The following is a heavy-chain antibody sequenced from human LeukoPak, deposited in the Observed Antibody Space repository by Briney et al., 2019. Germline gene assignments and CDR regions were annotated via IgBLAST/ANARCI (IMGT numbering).Heavy chain of an antibody. CDR3: ARVQVLINAFDI. Sequence: GASVKVSCKASGGTFSSYAISWVRQAPGQGLEWMGGIIPIFGTANYAQKFQGRVTITTDESTSTAYMELRSLRSDDTAVYYCARVQVLINAFDIWGQGTMVTVSS. V-gene: IGHV1-69*05. J-gene: IGHJ3*02. CDR2: IIPIFGTA. CDR1: GGTFSSYA.